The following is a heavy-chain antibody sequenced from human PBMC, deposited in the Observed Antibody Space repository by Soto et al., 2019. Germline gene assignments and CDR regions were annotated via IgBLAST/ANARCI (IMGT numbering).Heavy chain of an antibody. J-gene: IGHJ4*01. CDR2: VSYDGSSA. CDR3: VAEIAVRNFAW. CDR1: GFPFSSHA. V-gene: IGHV3-30-3*01. Sequence: QVQLVESGGGVVQPGRSLRLSCPASGFPFSSHAMHWARQAPGKGLEWVAVVSYDGSSANYADSVRGRFIVSRDTSKNPLYLQMNSVSVEDTAVSSCVAEIAVRNFAWWGPGPVVPVSS.